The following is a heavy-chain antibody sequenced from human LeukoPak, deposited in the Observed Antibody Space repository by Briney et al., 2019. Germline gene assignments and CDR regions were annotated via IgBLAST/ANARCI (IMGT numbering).Heavy chain of an antibody. V-gene: IGHV3-20*04. Sequence: PGGSLRLSCAASGFTFDDYGMSWVRQAPGKGLEWVSGINWNGGSIGYADSVKGRFTISRDNAKNSLYLQMNSLRVEDTALYYCASNHGSGSYYNGIDYWGQGTLVTVSS. CDR1: GFTFDDYG. CDR3: ASNHGSGSYYNGIDY. CDR2: INWNGGSI. J-gene: IGHJ4*02. D-gene: IGHD3-10*01.